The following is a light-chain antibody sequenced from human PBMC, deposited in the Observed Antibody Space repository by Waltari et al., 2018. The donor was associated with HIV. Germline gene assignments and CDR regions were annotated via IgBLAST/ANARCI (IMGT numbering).Light chain of an antibody. CDR2: RAS. J-gene: IGKJ3*01. CDR1: QSIRFY. CDR3: QQSYSPPLN. Sequence: DIQMTQSPSSLSASVGDTITIACRARQSIRFYLHWSQGKPGKVPKLLISRASNLESGAPSRFTGSGSGTDFTLTLNSLQPEDVATYYCQQSYSPPLNFGPGTEVEVK. V-gene: IGKV1-39*01.